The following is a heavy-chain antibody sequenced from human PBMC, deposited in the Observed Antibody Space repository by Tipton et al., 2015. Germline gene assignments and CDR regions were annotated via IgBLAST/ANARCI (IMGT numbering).Heavy chain of an antibody. J-gene: IGHJ6*02. D-gene: IGHD5-24*01. CDR2: ISHSGNT. CDR1: AYSISSDYY. Sequence: TLSLTCDVSAYSISSDYYWGWIRQPPGKGLEWIGSISHSGNTYYNPSLKSRVTISVDTSKNQFSLKLSSVTAADTAVYYCARDLEHGMDVWGHGPTVTVSS. CDR3: ARDLEHGMDV. V-gene: IGHV4-38-2*02.